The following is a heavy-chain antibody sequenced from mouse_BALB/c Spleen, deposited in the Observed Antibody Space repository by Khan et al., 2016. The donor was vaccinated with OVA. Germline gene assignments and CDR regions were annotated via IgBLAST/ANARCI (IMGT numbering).Heavy chain of an antibody. CDR2: IWSDGST. CDR3: AREPYYRYNIIKY. D-gene: IGHD2-12*01. CDR1: GFPLTNYV. V-gene: IGHV2-6-1*01. Sequence: VQLVESGLGLVTPPQSLSTTCTILGFPLTNYVVHWVRHPPGKGLEWLVVIWSDGSTTYNSALKSRLTVTKDNSKSTVFSEMNSLQTDDTAMYFCAREPYYRYNIIKYWGQGTTVTVSS. J-gene: IGHJ4*01.